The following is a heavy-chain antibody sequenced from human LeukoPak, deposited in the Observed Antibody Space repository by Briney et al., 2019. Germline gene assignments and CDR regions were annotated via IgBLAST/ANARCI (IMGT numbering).Heavy chain of an antibody. J-gene: IGHJ4*02. V-gene: IGHV4-59*08. CDR2: VYYTGST. D-gene: IGHD6-6*01. CDR1: GGSVSNYY. Sequence: SETLSLTCSVPGGSVSNYYWSWIRQPPGKGLEWIGYVYYTGSTNYNPSLKSRVTMFEDKSKNQFSLRLYSVTVADTTVYYCARHFAYSSSSYFDYWGQGSLVTVSS. CDR3: ARHFAYSSSSYFDY.